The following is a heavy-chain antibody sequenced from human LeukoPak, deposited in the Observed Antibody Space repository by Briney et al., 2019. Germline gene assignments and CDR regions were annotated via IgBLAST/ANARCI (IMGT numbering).Heavy chain of an antibody. CDR1: GYTLTSYG. Sequence: GASVKVSCKASGYTLTSYGISWVRQAPGQGLEWMGWISAYNGNTNYAQKLQGRVTMTTDTSTSTAYMELRSLRSDDTAVYYCARDISGYYSLDAFDIWGQGTMVTVSS. V-gene: IGHV1-18*01. J-gene: IGHJ3*02. CDR3: ARDISGYYSLDAFDI. CDR2: ISAYNGNT. D-gene: IGHD3-22*01.